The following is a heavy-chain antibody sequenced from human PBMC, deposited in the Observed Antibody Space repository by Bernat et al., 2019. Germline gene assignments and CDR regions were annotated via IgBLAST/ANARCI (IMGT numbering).Heavy chain of an antibody. CDR3: ARDWDYDNDY. J-gene: IGHJ4*02. CDR1: GFTFSSYA. V-gene: IGHV3-30-3*01. CDR2: ISYDGSNK. Sequence: QVQLVESGGGVVQPGRSLRLSCAASGFTFSSYAMHWVRQAPGKGLEWVAVISYDGSNKYYADSVKGRFTISRDNSKNTLYLQMNSLRAEDTAVYYCARDWDYDNDYWGQGTLVTVSS. D-gene: IGHD3-22*01.